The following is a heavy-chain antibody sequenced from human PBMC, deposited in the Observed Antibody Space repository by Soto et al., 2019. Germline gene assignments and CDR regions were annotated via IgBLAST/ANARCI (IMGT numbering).Heavy chain of an antibody. Sequence: PGESLKISCKGSRYSFTSYWIGWVRQMPGKGLEWMGIIYPGDSDTRYSPSFQGQVTISADKSISTAYLQWSSLKASDTAMYYCARLGLVRITIFGVVHYYYYGMDVWGQGTTVTVSS. CDR3: ARLGLVRITIFGVVHYYYYGMDV. J-gene: IGHJ6*02. CDR2: IYPGDSDT. V-gene: IGHV5-51*01. D-gene: IGHD3-3*01. CDR1: RYSFTSYW.